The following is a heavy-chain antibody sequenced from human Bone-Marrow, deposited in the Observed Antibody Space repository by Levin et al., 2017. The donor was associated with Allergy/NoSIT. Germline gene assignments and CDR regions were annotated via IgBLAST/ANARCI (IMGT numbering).Heavy chain of an antibody. V-gene: IGHV3-30-3*01. CDR1: GFTFSSYA. CDR3: ARVSNYYGSGSYHAFDI. J-gene: IGHJ3*02. CDR2: ISYDGSNK. D-gene: IGHD3-10*01. Sequence: GGSLRLSCAASGFTFSSYAMHWVRQAPGKGLEWVAVISYDGSNKYYADSVKGRFTISRDNSKNTLYLQMNSLRAEDTAVYYCARVSNYYGSGSYHAFDIWGQGTMVTVSS.